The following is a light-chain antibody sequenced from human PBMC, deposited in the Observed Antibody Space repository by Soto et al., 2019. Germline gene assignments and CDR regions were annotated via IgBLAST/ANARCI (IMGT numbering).Light chain of an antibody. CDR1: QSVSSSY. CDR2: GAS. Sequence: IVLTQSPGTLSLSPGERATLSCRASQSVSSSYLAWYQQKPGQAPRLLIYGASSRATGIPDRFSGSGSETDFTLTINRLEPEDFAVYYCQRSGAFGQGTKV. CDR3: QRSGA. J-gene: IGKJ1*01. V-gene: IGKV3-20*01.